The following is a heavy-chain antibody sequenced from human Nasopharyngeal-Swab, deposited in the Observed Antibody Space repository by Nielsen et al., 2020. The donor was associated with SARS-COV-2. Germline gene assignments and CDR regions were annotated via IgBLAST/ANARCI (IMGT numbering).Heavy chain of an antibody. D-gene: IGHD1-26*01. CDR2: ISSTTYTT. Sequence: GESLKISCAASGFTFSSYSMNWIRQAPGKGLEWISYISSTTYTTYYVDSVKGRFTISRDNAKNSLYLQMNSLRDEDTAVYYCARESGYSGSGIDYWGQGTLVTVSS. V-gene: IGHV3-48*02. CDR1: GFTFSSYS. CDR3: ARESGYSGSGIDY. J-gene: IGHJ4*02.